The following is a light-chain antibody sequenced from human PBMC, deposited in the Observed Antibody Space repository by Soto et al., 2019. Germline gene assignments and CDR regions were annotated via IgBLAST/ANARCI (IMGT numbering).Light chain of an antibody. CDR2: KAS. V-gene: IGKV1-5*03. CDR1: QSISTW. CDR3: QQYNSFSAFA. Sequence: DIQMTQSPSTLSASVGDRVTITCRASQSISTWLAWYQQKPGKAHKLLIYKASSLKSGVPSRFSVSGPGTEFTLTISSLQHDDSADYYCQQYNSFSAFAFSPGTTV. J-gene: IGKJ3*01.